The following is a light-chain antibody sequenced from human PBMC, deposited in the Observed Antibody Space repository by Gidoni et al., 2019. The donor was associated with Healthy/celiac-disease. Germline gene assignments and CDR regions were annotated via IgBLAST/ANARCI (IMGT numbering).Light chain of an antibody. CDR2: DAS. J-gene: IGKJ4*01. Sequence: DIQMTQSPSSLSASVGDRVTITCQASQDTSNYLNWYQQKPGKAPKLLIYDASNLETGVPSRFSGSGSGTDFTFTISSLQPEDIATYYCQQYDNLPPRTFGGGTKVEIK. CDR3: QQYDNLPPRT. V-gene: IGKV1-33*01. CDR1: QDTSNY.